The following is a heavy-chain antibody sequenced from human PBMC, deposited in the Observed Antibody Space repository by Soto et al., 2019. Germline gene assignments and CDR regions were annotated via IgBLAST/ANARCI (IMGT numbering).Heavy chain of an antibody. J-gene: IGHJ4*02. Sequence: QVQLVQSGAEVKKPGASAKLSCRTSGYTFTHYYIHWVRQAPGQGLEWLAIINPASGSTNYAQDFQGRVTLTMDRSTTTVYMALSGLRVEDTAIFYGARDLAAGDHWGQGTLVTVSS. D-gene: IGHD6-25*01. CDR2: INPASGST. V-gene: IGHV1-46*01. CDR3: ARDLAAGDH. CDR1: GYTFTHYY.